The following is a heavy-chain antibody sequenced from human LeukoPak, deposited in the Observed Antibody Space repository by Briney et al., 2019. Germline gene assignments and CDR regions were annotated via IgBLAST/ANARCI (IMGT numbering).Heavy chain of an antibody. J-gene: IGHJ4*02. Sequence: ASVKVSCKASGYMFTNYYIHWVRQAPGQGLEWMGIINPRGGGTRYAQKFQGRVTMTRDTSTSTVYMELSSLRSDGTAVYYCVRAPREDLIVVVALTCFDYWGQGTLVTVSS. CDR1: GYMFTNYY. V-gene: IGHV1-46*01. CDR3: VRAPREDLIVVVALTCFDY. D-gene: IGHD2-15*01. CDR2: INPRGGGT.